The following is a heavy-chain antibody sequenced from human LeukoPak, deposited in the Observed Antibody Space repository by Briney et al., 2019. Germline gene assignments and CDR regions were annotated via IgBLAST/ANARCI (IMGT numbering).Heavy chain of an antibody. CDR1: GFTFSSYA. D-gene: IGHD6-19*01. Sequence: AGGSLRLSCAASGFTFSSYAMSWVRQAPGKGLEWVSTISDSGSSTYYTDSVKGRFTFSRDNSKNTLHPQMNSLRAEDTAVYYCTKDHGFYSSGWHPLFDHWGQGTLVTVTP. CDR3: TKDHGFYSSGWHPLFDH. CDR2: ISDSGSST. J-gene: IGHJ4*02. V-gene: IGHV3-23*01.